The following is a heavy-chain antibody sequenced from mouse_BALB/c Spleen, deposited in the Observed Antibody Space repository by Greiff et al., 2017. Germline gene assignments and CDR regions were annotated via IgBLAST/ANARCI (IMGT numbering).Heavy chain of an antibody. Sequence: EVKVVESGGGLVQPGGSMKLSCVASGFTFSNYWMNWVRQSPEKGLEWVAEIRLKSNNYATHYAESVKGRFTISRDDSKSSVYLQMNNLRAEDTGIYYCTRRGYYEGWYFDVWGAGTTVTVSS. CDR1: GFTFSNYW. CDR3: TRRGYYEGWYFDV. J-gene: IGHJ1*01. D-gene: IGHD2-3*01. V-gene: IGHV6-6*02. CDR2: IRLKSNNYAT.